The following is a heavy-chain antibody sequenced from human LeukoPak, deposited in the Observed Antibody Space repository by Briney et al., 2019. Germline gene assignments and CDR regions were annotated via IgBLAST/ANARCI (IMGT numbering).Heavy chain of an antibody. CDR3: ARGFGDNMGPADAFDI. CDR2: ISGSGGST. Sequence: GGSLRLSCAASGFTFSSYAMSWVRQAPGKGLEWVSAISGSGGSTYYADSVKGRFTISRDNSKNTLYLQMNSLRAEDTAVYYCARGFGDNMGPADAFDIWGQGTMVTVSS. D-gene: IGHD3-10*01. CDR1: GFTFSSYA. V-gene: IGHV3-23*01. J-gene: IGHJ3*02.